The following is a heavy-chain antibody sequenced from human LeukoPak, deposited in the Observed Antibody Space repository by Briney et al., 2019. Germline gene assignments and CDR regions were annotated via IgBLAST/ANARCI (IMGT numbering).Heavy chain of an antibody. D-gene: IGHD3-16*01. CDR2: VYVGGGT. J-gene: IGHJ5*02. Sequence: PGGSLRLSCSASGFTFSRYAVHWVRQAPGKGLEWVSVVYVGGGTDYADSVKGRFTISRDIPKNTLFLQMNGLRVEDTAVYYCVRQFWAWGQGTLVTVSA. CDR1: GFTFSRYA. CDR3: VRQFWA. V-gene: IGHV3-66*04.